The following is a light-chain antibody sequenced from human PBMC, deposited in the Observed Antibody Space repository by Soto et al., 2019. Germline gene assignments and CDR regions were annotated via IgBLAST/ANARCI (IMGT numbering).Light chain of an antibody. Sequence: EIVMTQSPATLSVSPGERATLSCRASQSVSSSLAWYQHKPGQAPRLLIYGASIRATGIPARFSGSGSGTEFTLTISSLQSEDFAAYYCQKYSNLYTFGQGTKLEIK. CDR1: QSVSSS. J-gene: IGKJ2*01. CDR2: GAS. V-gene: IGKV3D-15*01. CDR3: QKYSNLYT.